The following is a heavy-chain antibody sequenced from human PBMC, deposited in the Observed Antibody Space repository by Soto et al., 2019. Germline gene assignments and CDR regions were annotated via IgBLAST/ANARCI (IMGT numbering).Heavy chain of an antibody. CDR1: GFSLNTSGVG. D-gene: IGHD4-17*01. CDR2: IYWDDDK. Sequence: QITLKESGPTLVKPTQTLTLTCTFSGFSLNTSGVGVGWIRQPPGKALEWLALIYWDDDKRYSPSLKSRLTTTQDTAKHHVFLTTTNMDPVDTGTYYFAHRPYGDYPIDSWGQGTLVTVSS. CDR3: AHRPYGDYPIDS. J-gene: IGHJ4*02. V-gene: IGHV2-5*02.